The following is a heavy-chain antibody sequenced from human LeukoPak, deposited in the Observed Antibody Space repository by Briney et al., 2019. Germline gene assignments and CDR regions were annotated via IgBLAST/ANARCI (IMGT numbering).Heavy chain of an antibody. J-gene: IGHJ4*02. Sequence: PSETLSLTCTVSGGSINSSRYYWGWIRQPPGKGLEWVGSIYYSGTTYNHPSRKSRVTIFVDTAKNQFSLEVSSVTAADTAVYYCARHTSHTIATGDFDYWGQGTLVTVSS. D-gene: IGHD7-27*01. V-gene: IGHV4-39*01. CDR2: IYYSGTT. CDR1: GGSINSSRYY. CDR3: ARHTSHTIATGDFDY.